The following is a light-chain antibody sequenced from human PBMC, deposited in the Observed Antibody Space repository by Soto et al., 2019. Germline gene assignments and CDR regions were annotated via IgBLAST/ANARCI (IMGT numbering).Light chain of an antibody. V-gene: IGLV2-23*02. CDR3: CSYACSSTWV. CDR1: SSDVGSYNL. J-gene: IGLJ3*02. Sequence: QSALTQPASVSGPPGQSITISCTGTSSDVGSYNLVSWYQQHPGKAPKLMIYEVSKRPSGVSNRFSGSKSGNTASLTISGLQAEDEADYYCCSYACSSTWVFGGGTKLTVL. CDR2: EVS.